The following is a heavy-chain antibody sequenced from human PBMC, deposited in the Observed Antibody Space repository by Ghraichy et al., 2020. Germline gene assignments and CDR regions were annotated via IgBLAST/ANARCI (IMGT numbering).Heavy chain of an antibody. Sequence: SVKVSCKASGGTFSSYAISWVRQAPGQGLEWMGGIIPIFGTANYAQKFQGRVTITADKSTSTAYMELSSLRSEDTAVYYCARELVPAAPNYGMDVWGQGTTVTVSS. CDR1: GGTFSSYA. CDR2: IIPIFGTA. CDR3: ARELVPAAPNYGMDV. V-gene: IGHV1-69*06. D-gene: IGHD2-2*01. J-gene: IGHJ6*02.